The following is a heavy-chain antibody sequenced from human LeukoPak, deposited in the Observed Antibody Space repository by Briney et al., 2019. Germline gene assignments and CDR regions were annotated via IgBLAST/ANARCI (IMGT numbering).Heavy chain of an antibody. CDR2: INHSGST. D-gene: IGHD2-2*02. CDR1: GGSFSDSY. CDR3: ARGSRYCSSISCYKYYYAMDV. V-gene: IGHV4-34*01. Sequence: PSETLSLTCAVYGGSFSDSYWSWIRQPPGKGLEWIGEINHSGSTNFKSSLKSRVTISVDTSENQFSLKLSSVTAADTAVYFCARGSRYCSSISCYKYYYAMDVWGQGPRSPSP. J-gene: IGHJ6*02.